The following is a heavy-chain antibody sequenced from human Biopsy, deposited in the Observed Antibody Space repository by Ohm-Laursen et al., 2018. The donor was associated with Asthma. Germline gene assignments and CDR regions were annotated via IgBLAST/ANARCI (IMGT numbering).Heavy chain of an antibody. CDR1: GFTFSSYA. D-gene: IGHD2-15*01. V-gene: IGHV3-23*01. CDR2: VSGSGGNT. Sequence: GSLRLFCSASGFTFSSYAMNWVRQAPGKGLEWVSTVSGSGGNTYYADSVKGRFTISRDNSKNTLYLQMNSLRAEDTAVYYCAKGGGDIVVVISATTLDYWGQGALVTVSS. CDR3: AKGGGDIVVVISATTLDY. J-gene: IGHJ4*02.